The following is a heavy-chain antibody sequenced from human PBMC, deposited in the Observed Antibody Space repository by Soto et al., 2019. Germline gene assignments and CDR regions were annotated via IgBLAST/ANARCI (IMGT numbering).Heavy chain of an antibody. D-gene: IGHD3-3*01. Sequence: ASQTQSLTYTVSGGYVSNGSYYWSWIRQPPGKGLEWIGYIYYSGSTNYNPSLKSRVTISVDTSKNQFSLKLSSVTAADTAVYYCARLDFWSGYYLFDIWGQGTMVTVSS. CDR1: GGYVSNGSYY. V-gene: IGHV4-61*01. J-gene: IGHJ3*02. CDR3: ARLDFWSGYYLFDI. CDR2: IYYSGST.